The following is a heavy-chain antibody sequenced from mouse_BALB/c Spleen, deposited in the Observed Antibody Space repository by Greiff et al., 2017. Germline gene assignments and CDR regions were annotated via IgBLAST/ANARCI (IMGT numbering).Heavy chain of an antibody. CDR3: ARGDDYGWFAY. CDR2: INPSNGRT. Sequence: QVHVKQPGAELVKPGASVKLSCKASGYTFTSYWMHWVKQRPGQGLEWIGEINPSNGRTNYNEKFKSKATLTVDKSSSTAYMQLSSLTSEDSAVYYCARGDDYGWFAYWGQGTLVTVSA. D-gene: IGHD2-4*01. CDR1: GYTFTSYW. V-gene: IGHV1S81*02. J-gene: IGHJ3*01.